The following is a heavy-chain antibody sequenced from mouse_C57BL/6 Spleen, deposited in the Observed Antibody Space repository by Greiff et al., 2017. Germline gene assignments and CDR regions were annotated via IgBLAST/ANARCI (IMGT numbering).Heavy chain of an antibody. J-gene: IGHJ2*01. CDR3: ARGDGNLYFDY. V-gene: IGHV3-6*01. Sequence: EVQLQESGPGLVKPSQSLSLTCSVTGYSITSGYYWNWIRQFPGNKLEWMGYISYDGSNNYNPSLKNRISITRDTSKNQFFLKLNSVTTEDTATYYCARGDGNLYFDYWGQGTTLTVSS. D-gene: IGHD2-1*01. CDR2: ISYDGSN. CDR1: GYSITSGYY.